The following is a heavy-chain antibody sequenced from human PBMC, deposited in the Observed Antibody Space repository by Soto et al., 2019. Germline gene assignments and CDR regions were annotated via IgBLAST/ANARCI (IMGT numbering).Heavy chain of an antibody. CDR2: ISGSGGST. D-gene: IGHD6-19*01. J-gene: IGHJ6*02. CDR1: GFTFSSYA. CDR3: AKDSAPYYCSGWYFLYYGMDV. Sequence: PGGSLRLSCAASGFTFSSYAMSWVRQAPGKGLEWVSAISGSGGSTYYADSVKGRFTISRDNSKNTLYLQMNSLRAEDTAVYYCAKDSAPYYCSGWYFLYYGMDVWGQGTTVTVSS. V-gene: IGHV3-23*01.